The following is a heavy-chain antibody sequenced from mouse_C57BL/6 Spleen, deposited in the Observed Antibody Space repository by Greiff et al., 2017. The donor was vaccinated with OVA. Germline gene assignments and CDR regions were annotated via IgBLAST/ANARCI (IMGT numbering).Heavy chain of an antibody. CDR1: GYAFSSSW. D-gene: IGHD1-1*01. Sequence: QVQLQQSGPELVKPGASVKISCKASGYAFSSSWMNWVKQRPGTGLAWIGRIYPGAGDTTYNGTFKGKATLTADKASSTAYMPLSSLTSEDSAVYFCASYSGSSFSSWFAYWGQGTLVTVSA. V-gene: IGHV1-82*01. J-gene: IGHJ3*01. CDR2: IYPGAGDT. CDR3: ASYSGSSFSSWFAY.